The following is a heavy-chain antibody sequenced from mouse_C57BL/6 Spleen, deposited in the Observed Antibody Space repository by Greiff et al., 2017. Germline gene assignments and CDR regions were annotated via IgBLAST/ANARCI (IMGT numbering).Heavy chain of an antibody. Sequence: VQLQQPGAELVKPGASVKLSCKASGYTFTSYWMQWVKQRPGQGLEWIGEIDPSDSYTNYNQKFKGKATLTVDTSSSTAYMQLSSLTSEDSAVYYCARGGGSRDYAMDYWGQGTSVTVSA. CDR3: ARGGGSRDYAMDY. CDR2: IDPSDSYT. D-gene: IGHD1-1*01. J-gene: IGHJ4*01. V-gene: IGHV1-50*01. CDR1: GYTFTSYW.